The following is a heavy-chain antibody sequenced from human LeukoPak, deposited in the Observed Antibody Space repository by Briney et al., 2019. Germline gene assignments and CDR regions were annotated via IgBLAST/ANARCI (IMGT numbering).Heavy chain of an antibody. J-gene: IGHJ4*02. D-gene: IGHD3-22*01. Sequence: SETLSLTCSVSRGSISRTSYSWGRIRQPPGKGLEWIGNIYYTGTAYHNPSLKSRVTISLDTSKSHFSLNLSSVTAADTAIYYCARLRFYYDSSGYNYFDYWGPGTLITVSS. CDR1: RGSISRTSYS. CDR3: ARLRFYYDSSGYNYFDY. CDR2: IYYTGTA. V-gene: IGHV4-39*07.